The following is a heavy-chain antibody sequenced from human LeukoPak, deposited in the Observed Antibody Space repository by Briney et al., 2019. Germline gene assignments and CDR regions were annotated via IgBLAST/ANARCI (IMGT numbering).Heavy chain of an antibody. CDR2: IYYSGRT. CDR3: ARVTSRYYYGSGSYLWFDP. V-gene: IGHV4-59*01. Sequence: PSETLSLTCTVSGASISSYYWSWIRQSPGKGLEWIGYIYYSGRTNYNPSLKSRVTISVDTSKNQFPLKLTSATAADTAVYYCARVTSRYYYGSGSYLWFDPWGQGTLVTVSS. CDR1: GASISSYY. D-gene: IGHD3-10*01. J-gene: IGHJ5*02.